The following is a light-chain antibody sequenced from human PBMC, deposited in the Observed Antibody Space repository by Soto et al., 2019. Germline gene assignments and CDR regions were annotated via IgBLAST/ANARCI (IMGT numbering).Light chain of an antibody. CDR2: DVS. J-gene: IGLJ3*02. V-gene: IGLV2-14*01. CDR1: SSDVGGHNY. Sequence: QSALTQPASVSGSPGQSITISCTGASSDVGGHNYVSWYQQNPGKAPKLVIYDVSNRPSGVSNRFSGSKSGSTASLTISGLQAEDEADYYCSSYTTSNTLVFGGGTKLTVL. CDR3: SSYTTSNTLV.